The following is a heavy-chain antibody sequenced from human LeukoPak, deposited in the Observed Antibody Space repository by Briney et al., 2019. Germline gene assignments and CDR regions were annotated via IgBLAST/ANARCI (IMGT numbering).Heavy chain of an antibody. CDR1: GFTFRNYG. J-gene: IGHJ4*02. Sequence: PGGSLRLSCAASGFTFRNYGMHWVRQAPGKGLEWVAVISYDGSNKYYADSVKGRFTISRDNSKRTLFLQTDSLRGEDTAVYYCANGGYYCLDSWGQGTLVTVSS. CDR2: ISYDGSNK. V-gene: IGHV3-30*18. D-gene: IGHD2-15*01. CDR3: ANGGYYCLDS.